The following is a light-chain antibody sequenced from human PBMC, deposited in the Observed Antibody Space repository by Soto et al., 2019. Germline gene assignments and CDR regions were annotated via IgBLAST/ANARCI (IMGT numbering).Light chain of an antibody. Sequence: QSALTQPASVSGSPGQSITISCTGTSSDVGSYNLVSWYQQHPGKAPKLMIYEVSKRPSGVSNRFSGSKSGNTVSLTISGLRAEDEADYYCCSYAGSSTVFGGGTKLTVL. V-gene: IGLV2-23*02. CDR3: CSYAGSSTV. CDR1: SSDVGSYNL. J-gene: IGLJ2*01. CDR2: EVS.